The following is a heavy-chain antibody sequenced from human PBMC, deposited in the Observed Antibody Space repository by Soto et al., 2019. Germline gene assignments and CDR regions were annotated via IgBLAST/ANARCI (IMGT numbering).Heavy chain of an antibody. V-gene: IGHV1-69*02. D-gene: IGHD2-15*01. J-gene: IGHJ4*02. CDR1: GGTFSSYT. Sequence: ASVKVSCKASGGTFSSYTSSWVRQAPGQGLEWMGRIIPILGIANYAQKFLGRVTITADKSTSTAYMELSSLRSEDTAVYYCARGGRYCSGGSCYPYEYYFDYWGQGTLVTVSS. CDR3: ARGGRYCSGGSCYPYEYYFDY. CDR2: IIPILGIA.